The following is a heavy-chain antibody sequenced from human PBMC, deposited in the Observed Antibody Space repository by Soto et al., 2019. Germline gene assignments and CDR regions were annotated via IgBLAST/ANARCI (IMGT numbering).Heavy chain of an antibody. CDR1: GFTFSSYW. D-gene: IGHD2-2*01. CDR2: INSDGSST. J-gene: IGHJ6*02. V-gene: IGHV3-74*01. CDR3: ARQGGYCSSTSCYLDGIDV. Sequence: GGSLRLSCAASGFTFSSYWMHWVRQAPGKGLVWVSRINSDGSSTSYADSVKGRFTISRDNAKNTLYLQMNSLRAEDTAVYYCARQGGYCSSTSCYLDGIDVWGQGTTVTVSS.